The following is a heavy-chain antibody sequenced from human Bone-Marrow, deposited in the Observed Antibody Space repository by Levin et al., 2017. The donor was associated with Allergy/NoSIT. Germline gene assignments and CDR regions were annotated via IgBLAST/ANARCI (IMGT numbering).Heavy chain of an antibody. D-gene: IGHD6-6*01. CDR2: INHSGST. J-gene: IGHJ4*02. CDR1: GGSFSGYY. CDR3: ARLVGSSSSGRYDY. Sequence: SETLSLTCAVYGGSFSGYYWSWIRQPPGKGLEWIGEINHSGSTNYNPSLKSRVTISVDTSKNQFSLKLSSVTAADTAVYYCARLVGSSSSGRYDYWGQGTLVTVSS. V-gene: IGHV4-34*01.